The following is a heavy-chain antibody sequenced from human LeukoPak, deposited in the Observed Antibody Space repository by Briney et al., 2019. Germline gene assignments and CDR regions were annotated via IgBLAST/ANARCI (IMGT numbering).Heavy chain of an antibody. V-gene: IGHV3-30*03. Sequence: GRSLRLSCAASGFTFSSYGMHWVRQAPGKGLEWVAVISYDGSNKYYADSVKGRFTISRDNSKNTLYLQMNSLRAEDTAVYYCARDSGPTYWGQGTLVTVSS. CDR3: ARDSGPTY. CDR2: ISYDGSNK. J-gene: IGHJ4*02. CDR1: GFTFSSYG. D-gene: IGHD1-26*01.